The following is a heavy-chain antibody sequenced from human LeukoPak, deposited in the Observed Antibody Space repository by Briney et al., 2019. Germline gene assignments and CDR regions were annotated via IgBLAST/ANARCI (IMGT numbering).Heavy chain of an antibody. Sequence: PSETLSLTCTVSGGSISSSSYYWGWIRQPPGKGLEWIGSIYYSGSTYYNPSLKSRVTISVDTSKNQFSLKLSSVTAADTAVYYCARRRMGTIAVVRNNWFDPWGQGTLVTVSS. CDR1: GGSISSSSYY. D-gene: IGHD4-23*01. CDR3: ARRRMGTIAVVRNNWFDP. CDR2: IYYSGST. J-gene: IGHJ5*02. V-gene: IGHV4-39*01.